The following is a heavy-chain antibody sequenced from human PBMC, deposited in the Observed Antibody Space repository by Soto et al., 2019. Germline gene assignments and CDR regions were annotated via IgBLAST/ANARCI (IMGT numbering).Heavy chain of an antibody. CDR2: IYYSGST. CDR1: GGSISSGDYY. Sequence: PSETLSLTCTVSGGSISSGDYYWSWIRQPPGKGLEWIGYIYYSGSTYYNPSLKSRVTISVDTSKNQFSLKLSSVTAADTAVYYCGRRCSTSCPEDYWGQGTLVTVSS. CDR3: GRRCSTSCPEDY. V-gene: IGHV4-30-4*01. J-gene: IGHJ4*02. D-gene: IGHD2-2*01.